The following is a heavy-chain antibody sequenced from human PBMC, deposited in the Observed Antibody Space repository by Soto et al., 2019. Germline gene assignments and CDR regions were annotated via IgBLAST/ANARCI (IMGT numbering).Heavy chain of an antibody. J-gene: IGHJ4*02. D-gene: IGHD3-22*01. CDR3: AKDGAPDYYDTKPGFD. CDR2: ISYDGSNK. Sequence: PGGSLRLSCAASGFTFSSCGMHWVRQAPGKGLEWVAVISYDGSNKYYADSVKGRFTISRDNSKNTLYLQMNSLRAEDTAVYYCAKDGAPDYYDTKPGFDWGQGTLVTVSS. V-gene: IGHV3-30*18. CDR1: GFTFSSCG.